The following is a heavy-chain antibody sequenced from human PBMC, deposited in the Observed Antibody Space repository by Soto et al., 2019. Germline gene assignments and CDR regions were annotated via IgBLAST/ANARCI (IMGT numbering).Heavy chain of an antibody. CDR1: GFTFTSSA. CDR3: AANSRDWAKFWGECYSGSFDY. CDR2: IVVGSGNT. V-gene: IGHV1-58*01. J-gene: IGHJ4*03. Sequence: GASVKVSCKASGFTFTSSAVQWVRQARGQRLEWIGWIVVGSGNTNYAQKFQERVTITRDMSTSTAYMELSSLRSEDTAVYYCAANSRDWAKFWGECYSGSFDYLGQGTMVTVSS. D-gene: IGHD2-21*01.